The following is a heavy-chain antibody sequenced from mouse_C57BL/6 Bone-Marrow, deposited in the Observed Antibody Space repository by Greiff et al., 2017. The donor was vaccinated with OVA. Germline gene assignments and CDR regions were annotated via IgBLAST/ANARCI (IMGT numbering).Heavy chain of an antibody. CDR3: ARSRYYDYVYYYAMDY. CDR1: GFTFSSYA. D-gene: IGHD2-4*01. V-gene: IGHV5-4*01. CDR2: ISDGGSYT. Sequence: EVQGVESGGGLVKPGGSLKLSCAASGFTFSSYAMSWVRQTPEKRLEWVATISDGGSYTYYPDNVKGRFTISRDNAKNNLYLQMSHLKSEDTAMYYCARSRYYDYVYYYAMDYWGQGTSVTVSS. J-gene: IGHJ4*01.